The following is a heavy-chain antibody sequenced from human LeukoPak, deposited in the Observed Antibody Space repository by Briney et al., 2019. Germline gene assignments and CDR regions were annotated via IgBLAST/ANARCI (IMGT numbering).Heavy chain of an antibody. CDR1: GGSISSYY. J-gene: IGHJ3*02. D-gene: IGHD3-22*01. CDR2: IYYSGST. Sequence: SEALSLTCTVSGGSISSYYWSWIRQPPGKGLEWIGYIYYSGSTNYNPSLKSRVTISVDTSKNQFSLKLSSVTAADTAVYYCARRQDYYEGVSDAFDIWGQGTMVTVSS. CDR3: ARRQDYYEGVSDAFDI. V-gene: IGHV4-59*08.